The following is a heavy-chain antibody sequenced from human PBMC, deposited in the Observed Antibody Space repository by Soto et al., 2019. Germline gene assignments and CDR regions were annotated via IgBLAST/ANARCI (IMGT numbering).Heavy chain of an antibody. CDR1: GFTFGDYA. Sequence: GGSLRLSCTASGFTFGDYAMSWFRQAPGKGLEWVGFIRSKAYGGTTEYAASVKGRFTISRDDSKSIAYLQMNSLKTEDTAVYYCTRVSDYGDLISYFDYWGQGTLVTVSS. J-gene: IGHJ4*02. V-gene: IGHV3-49*03. CDR2: IRSKAYGGTT. CDR3: TRVSDYGDLISYFDY. D-gene: IGHD4-17*01.